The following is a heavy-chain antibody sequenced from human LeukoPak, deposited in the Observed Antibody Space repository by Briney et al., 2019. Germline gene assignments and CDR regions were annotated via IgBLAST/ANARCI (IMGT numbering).Heavy chain of an antibody. CDR3: ARSQLLWGVSNH. Sequence: PGGSLRLSCAASGFTFSSYAMHWVRQAPGKGLEWVAVISYDGSNKYYADSVKGRFTISRDNSKNTLYLQMNSLRAEDTAVYYRARSQLLWGVSNHWGQGTLVTVSS. CDR2: ISYDGSNK. CDR1: GFTFSSYA. V-gene: IGHV3-30*04. D-gene: IGHD3-10*01. J-gene: IGHJ5*02.